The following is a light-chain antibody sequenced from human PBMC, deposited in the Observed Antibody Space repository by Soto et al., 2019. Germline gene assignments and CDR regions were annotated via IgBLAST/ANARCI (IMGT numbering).Light chain of an antibody. CDR2: YAS. V-gene: IGKV3-15*01. Sequence: EIMMTQSPATLSVSPGESATLSCRASQSVRNNLAWYQHKPGQAPRLLIYYASTRATGIPARFSGSGSGTELTLTISSLQDEDFALYYCQQYNDWPPITFGQGTRLEIK. CDR1: QSVRNN. J-gene: IGKJ5*01. CDR3: QQYNDWPPIT.